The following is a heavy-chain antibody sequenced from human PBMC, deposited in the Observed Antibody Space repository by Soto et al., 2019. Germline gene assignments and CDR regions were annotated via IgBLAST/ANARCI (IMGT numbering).Heavy chain of an antibody. D-gene: IGHD1-26*01. CDR1: GGSISSSSYY. J-gene: IGHJ4*02. Sequence: SETLSLTCTVSGGSISSSSYYWGWIRQPPGKGLEWIGSIYYSWSTYYNPSIKSRVTISVDTSKNQFSLKLSSVTAADTAVYYCARQGGRIVGAKDFDYWGQGTLVTVSS. CDR2: IYYSWST. CDR3: ARQGGRIVGAKDFDY. V-gene: IGHV4-39*01.